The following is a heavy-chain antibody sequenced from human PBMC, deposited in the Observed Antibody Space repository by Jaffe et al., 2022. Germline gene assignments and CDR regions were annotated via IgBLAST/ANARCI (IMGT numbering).Heavy chain of an antibody. Sequence: QVQLVESGGGLVKPGGSLRLSCAASGFTFSDYYMSWIRQAPGKGLEWVSYISSSGSTIYYADSVKGRFTISRDNAKNSLYLQMNSLRAEDTAVYYCARADDFWSGYYERTVNYFDYWGQGTLVTVSS. CDR2: ISSSGSTI. J-gene: IGHJ4*02. CDR3: ARADDFWSGYYERTVNYFDY. CDR1: GFTFSDYY. V-gene: IGHV3-11*01. D-gene: IGHD3-3*01.